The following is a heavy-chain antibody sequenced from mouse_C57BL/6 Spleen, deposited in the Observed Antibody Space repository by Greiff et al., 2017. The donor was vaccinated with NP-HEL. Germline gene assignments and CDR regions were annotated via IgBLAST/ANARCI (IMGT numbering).Heavy chain of an antibody. CDR2: IYPYNGVS. CDR1: GYSFTGYY. V-gene: IGHV1-31*01. J-gene: IGHJ3*01. CDR3: ARPPYDGYPAWFAY. Sequence: EVHLVESGPELVKPGASVKISCKASGYSFTGYYMHWVKQSHGNILDWIGYIYPYNGVSSYNQKFKGKATLTVDKSSSTAYMELRSLTSEDSAVYYCARPPYDGYPAWFAYWGQGTLVTVSA. D-gene: IGHD2-3*01.